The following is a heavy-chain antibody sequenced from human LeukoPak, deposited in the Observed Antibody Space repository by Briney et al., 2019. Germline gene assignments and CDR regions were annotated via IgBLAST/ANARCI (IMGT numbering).Heavy chain of an antibody. Sequence: GGSLRLSCAASGFTFSDYAMSWVRVRQAPGQGLEWVSAISGSGGSTYYADSVKGRFTISRDNSKNTLYLQMNSLRAEETAVYYCAKGYCSGGSCYGYYYYGMDVWGQGTTVTVSS. V-gene: IGHV3-23*01. CDR1: GFTFSDYA. CDR3: AKGYCSGGSCYGYYYYGMDV. D-gene: IGHD2-15*01. J-gene: IGHJ6*02. CDR2: ISGSGGST.